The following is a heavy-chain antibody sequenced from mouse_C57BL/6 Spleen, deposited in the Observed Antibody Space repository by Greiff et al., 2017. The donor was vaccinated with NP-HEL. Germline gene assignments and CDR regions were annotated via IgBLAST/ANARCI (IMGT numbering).Heavy chain of an antibody. CDR1: GYTFTSYW. J-gene: IGHJ4*01. V-gene: IGHV1-69*01. CDR2: IDPSGSYT. CDR3: ARWLLPLDY. Sequence: VQLQQPGAELVMPGASVKLSCKASGYTFTSYWMHWVKQRPGQGLEWIGEIDPSGSYTNYNQKFKGKSTLTVDKSSSTAYMQLSSLTSEDSAVYYCARWLLPLDYWGQGTSVTVSS. D-gene: IGHD1-1*02.